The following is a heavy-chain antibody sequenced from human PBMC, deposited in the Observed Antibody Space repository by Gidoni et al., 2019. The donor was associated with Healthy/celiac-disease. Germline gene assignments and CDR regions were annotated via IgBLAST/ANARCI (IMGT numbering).Heavy chain of an antibody. CDR1: GFTFSSYW. Sequence: EVQLVESGGGLVQPGGSLRLSCAASGFTFSSYWMHWVRQAPGKGLVWVSRINGDGSSTSYADSVKGRFTISRDNAKNTLYLQMNSLRAEDTAVYYCARGRQWLVPINWFDPWGQGTLVTVSS. CDR2: INGDGSST. D-gene: IGHD6-19*01. J-gene: IGHJ5*02. V-gene: IGHV3-74*01. CDR3: ARGRQWLVPINWFDP.